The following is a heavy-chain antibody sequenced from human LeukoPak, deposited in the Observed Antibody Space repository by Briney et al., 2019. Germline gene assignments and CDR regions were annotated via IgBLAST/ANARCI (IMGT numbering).Heavy chain of an antibody. V-gene: IGHV4-61*02. Sequence: SETPSLTCTVSGGSVTRGAYSWTWIRQPVGKGLEWIGRIYTSGDTKYNPSLKSRVTISVGASNNQFSLKLTSVTAADTAVYYCASGDYGAGSPVMRYWGHGTLVIVSS. CDR1: GGSVTRGAYS. CDR3: ASGDYGAGSPVMRY. J-gene: IGHJ4*01. CDR2: IYTSGDT. D-gene: IGHD3-10*01.